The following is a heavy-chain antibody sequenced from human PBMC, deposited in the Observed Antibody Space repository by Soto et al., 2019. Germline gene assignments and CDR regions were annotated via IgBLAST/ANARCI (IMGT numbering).Heavy chain of an antibody. Sequence: QVQLVDSGGGVVQPGRSLRLSCAASGFTFSSYPMHWVRQAPGKGLEWVAVISFDGNNKYYTGSVKGRFTISRDNSENTLYLQMNSLTEEDTAVYYCARDLGYYDSSGRKTDWFDPWGQGTLVTVSS. CDR3: ARDLGYYDSSGRKTDWFDP. CDR2: ISFDGNNK. V-gene: IGHV3-30-3*01. J-gene: IGHJ5*02. D-gene: IGHD3-22*01. CDR1: GFTFSSYP.